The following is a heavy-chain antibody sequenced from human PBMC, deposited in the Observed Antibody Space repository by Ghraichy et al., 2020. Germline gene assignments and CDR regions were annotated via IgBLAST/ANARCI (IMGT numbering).Heavy chain of an antibody. CDR1: GGSISSYY. D-gene: IGHD1-20*01. J-gene: IGHJ6*02. CDR2: IYTSGST. Sequence: QTLSLTCTVSGGSISSYYWSWIRQPAGKGLEWIGRIYTSGSTNYNPSLKSRVTMSVDTSKNQFSLKLSSVTAADTAVYYCARSNWNYLYGMDVWGQGTTVTVSS. CDR3: ARSNWNYLYGMDV. V-gene: IGHV4-4*07.